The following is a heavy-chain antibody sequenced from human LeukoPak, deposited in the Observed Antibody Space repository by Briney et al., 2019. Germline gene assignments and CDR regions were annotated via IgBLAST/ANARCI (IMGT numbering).Heavy chain of an antibody. D-gene: IGHD3-3*01. CDR1: GGSFSGYY. V-gene: IGHV4-34*01. CDR2: INHSGST. Sequence: SETLSLTCAVYGGSFSGYYWSWIRQPPGKGLEWIGEINHSGSTNYNPSLKSRVTISVDTSKNQFSLKLSSVTAADTAVYYCARERLGLEWLFISPYYYYMDVWGKGTTVTVSS. CDR3: ARERLGLEWLFISPYYYYMDV. J-gene: IGHJ6*03.